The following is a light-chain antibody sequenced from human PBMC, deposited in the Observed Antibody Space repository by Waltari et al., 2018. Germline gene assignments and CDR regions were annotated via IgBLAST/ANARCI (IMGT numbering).Light chain of an antibody. Sequence: EIVMTQTPLSLPVTLGQPASISCRSSQILVPIDGNTYLNWLHQRPGQPPRLLLYEISKRVSGVPDRVSGSGAGTDFTLEITRVEPDDVGIYYCSQTSQFPLTFGQGTRVEIK. CDR2: EIS. V-gene: IGKV2-24*01. J-gene: IGKJ1*01. CDR3: SQTSQFPLT. CDR1: QILVPIDGNTY.